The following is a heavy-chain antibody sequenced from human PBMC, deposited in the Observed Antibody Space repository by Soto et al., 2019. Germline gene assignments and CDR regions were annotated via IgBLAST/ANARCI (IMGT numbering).Heavy chain of an antibody. CDR3: ARVLAVAGTSTSDH. Sequence: QVQLVESGGGLVQPGGSLRLSCVASGFTFRDHYMSWIRQAPGKGLEWVSYVSGSSSNTNYADSVKGRFTISSDNAKNSLDLQMGSMSAEETAVYYCARVLAVAGTSTSDHWGQGTLVTV. J-gene: IGHJ4*02. CDR1: GFTFRDHY. V-gene: IGHV3-11*05. CDR2: VSGSSSNT. D-gene: IGHD6-19*01.